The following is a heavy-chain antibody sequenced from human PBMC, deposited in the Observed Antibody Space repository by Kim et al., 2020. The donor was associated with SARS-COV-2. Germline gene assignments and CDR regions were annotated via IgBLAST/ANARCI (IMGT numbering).Heavy chain of an antibody. CDR3: ARDDIAVVPAAESGGTDYYYYYGMDV. J-gene: IGHJ6*02. D-gene: IGHD2-2*01. V-gene: IGHV3-53*01. CDR1: GFTVSSNY. CDR2: IYSGGST. Sequence: GGSLRLSCAASGFTVSSNYMSWVRQAPGKGLEWVSVIYSGGSTYYADSVKGRFTISRDNSKNTLYLQMNSLRAEDTAVYYCARDDIAVVPAAESGGTDYYYYYGMDVWGQGTTVTVSS.